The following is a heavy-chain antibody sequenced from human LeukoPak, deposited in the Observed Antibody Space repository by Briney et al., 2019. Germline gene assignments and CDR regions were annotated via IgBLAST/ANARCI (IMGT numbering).Heavy chain of an antibody. Sequence: GASVKVSCKVSGYTLTELSMHWVRQAPGQGLEWMGIINPSGGSTSYAQKFQGRVTMTRDTSTSTVYMELSSLRSEDTAVYYCARAPNGWELRAWGQGTLVTVSS. CDR2: INPSGGST. CDR1: GYTLTELS. D-gene: IGHD1-26*01. V-gene: IGHV1-46*01. J-gene: IGHJ5*02. CDR3: ARAPNGWELRA.